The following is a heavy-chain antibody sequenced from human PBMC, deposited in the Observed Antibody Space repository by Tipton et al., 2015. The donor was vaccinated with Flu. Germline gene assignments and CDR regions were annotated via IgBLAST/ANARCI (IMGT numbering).Heavy chain of an antibody. J-gene: IGHJ4*02. V-gene: IGHV5-51*01. CDR2: IYPGDSDI. CDR1: GYSFDTYW. CDR3: ARSAIMGSVKSYFDY. Sequence: QLVQSGAEVKKPGESLKISRKGSGYSFDTYWIGWVRQMPGKGLEWMGIIYPGDSDIRYSPSFQGQVTISADKSISTAYLQWSSLKASDTAMYYCARSAIMGSVKSYFDYWGQGTLVTVSS. D-gene: IGHD1-26*01.